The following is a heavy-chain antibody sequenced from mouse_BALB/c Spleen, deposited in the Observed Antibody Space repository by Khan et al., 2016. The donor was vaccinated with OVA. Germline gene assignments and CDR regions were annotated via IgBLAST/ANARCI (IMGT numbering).Heavy chain of an antibody. CDR3: ARSKYLARY. CDR2: ICAGGST. Sequence: QVQLKESGPGLVAPSQSLSITCTVYGYSLTRYGVHWVRQPPGKGLEWLGLICAGGSTNYNWALMSRLSISIDNSKGLVFLIMNSLQTDDTALYYCARSKYLARYWGQGTTLTVSS. CDR1: GYSLTRYG. J-gene: IGHJ2*01. V-gene: IGHV2-9*02. D-gene: IGHD3-3*01.